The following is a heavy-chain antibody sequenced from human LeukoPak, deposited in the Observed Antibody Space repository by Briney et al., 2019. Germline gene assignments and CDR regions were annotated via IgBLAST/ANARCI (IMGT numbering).Heavy chain of an antibody. V-gene: IGHV3-23*01. Sequence: PGGSLRLSCAASGFTFSSYAMSWVRQAPGKGLEWVSAISGSGGSTYYADSVKGRFTISRDNSKNTLYLQMNSLRAEDTAVYYCARDRRSGTLWDYWGQGTLVTVSS. CDR3: ARDRRSGTLWDY. CDR2: ISGSGGST. J-gene: IGHJ4*02. D-gene: IGHD1-26*01. CDR1: GFTFSSYA.